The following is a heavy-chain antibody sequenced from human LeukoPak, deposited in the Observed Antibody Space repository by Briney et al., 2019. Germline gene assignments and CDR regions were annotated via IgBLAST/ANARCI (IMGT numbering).Heavy chain of an antibody. Sequence: GASVKVSCKASGDTFSSYAISWVRQAPGQGVEWMGGIIPIFGTANYAQKFQGRVTITADKSTSTAYMELSSLRSEDTAVYYCARVPRDYIETGDYWGQGTLVTVSS. D-gene: IGHD3-10*01. CDR1: GDTFSSYA. V-gene: IGHV1-69*06. J-gene: IGHJ4*02. CDR3: ARVPRDYIETGDY. CDR2: IIPIFGTA.